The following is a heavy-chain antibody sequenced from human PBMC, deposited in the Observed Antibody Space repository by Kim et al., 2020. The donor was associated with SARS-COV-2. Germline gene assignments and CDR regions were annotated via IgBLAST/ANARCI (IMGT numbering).Heavy chain of an antibody. CDR2: ISYDGSNK. CDR1: GFTFSSYG. D-gene: IGHD6-6*01. CDR3: AKDLGSLVGAFDI. Sequence: GGSLRLSCAASGFTFSSYGMHWVRQAPGKGLEWVAVISYDGSNKYYADSVKGRFTISRDNSKNTLYLQMNSLRAEDTAVYYCAKDLGSLVGAFDIWGQGTMVTVSS. J-gene: IGHJ3*02. V-gene: IGHV3-30*18.